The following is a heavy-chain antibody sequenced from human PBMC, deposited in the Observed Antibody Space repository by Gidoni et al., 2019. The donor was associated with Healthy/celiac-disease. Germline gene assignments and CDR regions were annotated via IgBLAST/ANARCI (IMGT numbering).Heavy chain of an antibody. D-gene: IGHD3-10*01. J-gene: IGHJ4*02. CDR3: ARVRDSMVQGVIDY. Sequence: EVQLVESGGGVVRQGGSRRLPCAATGVTWDDDGMSWVRQAPGTGLEWVSGINWNGVSTGYAASVTGPFTMSRDNATNSLYLQMNSLRAEDPALYYCARVRDSMVQGVIDYWGQGTLVTVSS. CDR1: GVTWDDDG. V-gene: IGHV3-20*04. CDR2: INWNGVST.